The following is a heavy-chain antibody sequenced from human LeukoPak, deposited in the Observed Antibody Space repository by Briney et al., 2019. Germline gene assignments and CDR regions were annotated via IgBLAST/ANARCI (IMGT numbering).Heavy chain of an antibody. CDR1: GYTLTSYY. D-gene: IGHD3-22*01. V-gene: IGHV1-46*01. CDR3: AKIQNYYDSSGYYNYYFDY. Sequence: GASVKVSCKASGYTLTSYYMHWVRQAPGQGLEWVGIINPSSGSTSYAQKFQGRVTMTSDTSTSTVYMELSSLRSDDTAVYYCAKIQNYYDSSGYYNYYFDYWAREPWSPSLQ. J-gene: IGHJ4*02. CDR2: INPSSGST.